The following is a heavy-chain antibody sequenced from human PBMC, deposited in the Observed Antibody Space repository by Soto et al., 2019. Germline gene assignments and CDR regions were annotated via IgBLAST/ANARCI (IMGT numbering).Heavy chain of an antibody. Sequence: PGESLKISCKRSGYSSNTYWISCVRQMPGKGLEWMGRIDPSDSYTNYSPSFQGHVTTSADKSISTAYLQWSSLKASGTAMYYCARLQAAAGDNDLTFDYWGQGTLVTVSS. J-gene: IGHJ4*02. CDR1: GYSSNTYW. CDR3: ARLQAAAGDNDLTFDY. D-gene: IGHD6-13*01. CDR2: IDPSDSYT. V-gene: IGHV5-10-1*01.